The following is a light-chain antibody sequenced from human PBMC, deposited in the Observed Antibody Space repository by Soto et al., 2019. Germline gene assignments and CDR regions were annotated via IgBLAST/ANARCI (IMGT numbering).Light chain of an antibody. V-gene: IGLV3-1*01. Sequence: SYELTQPPSVSVSTGQTASITCSGDKLGNKYAYWYQQKPGQSPVLVIYQDIKRPSGIPERFSGSNSGNTATLTISGTQAMDEADYYCQAWDSSTVVFGGGTKLTVL. CDR2: QDI. CDR1: KLGNKY. CDR3: QAWDSSTVV. J-gene: IGLJ2*01.